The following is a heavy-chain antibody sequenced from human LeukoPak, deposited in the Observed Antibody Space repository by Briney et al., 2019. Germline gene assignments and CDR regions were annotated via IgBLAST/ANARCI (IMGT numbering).Heavy chain of an antibody. CDR3: ATDASIYDSRGYYYLW. J-gene: IGHJ4*02. D-gene: IGHD3-22*01. CDR1: GGTFSRYT. V-gene: IGHV1-69*01. Sequence: SVKVSCKASGGTFSRYTISWVRQAPGQGLEWMGGIIPMFGRANYAQKFQGRLTITADESSTTAYMELSGLRSENTAVYYCATDASIYDSRGYYYLWWGQGTLVTVSS. CDR2: IIPMFGRA.